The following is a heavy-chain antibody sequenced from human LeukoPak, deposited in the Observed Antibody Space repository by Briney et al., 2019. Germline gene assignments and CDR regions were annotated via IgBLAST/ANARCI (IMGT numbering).Heavy chain of an antibody. Sequence: ASVKVSCKASGYTFTGYYMHWVRQAPGQGLEWMGWINPNSGGTNYAQKFQGRVIMTLDTSISTAYMELSGLRSDDTAIYYCARVDGGDWYYFDYWGQGTLVTVSS. J-gene: IGHJ4*02. D-gene: IGHD2-21*02. V-gene: IGHV1-2*02. CDR2: INPNSGGT. CDR3: ARVDGGDWYYFDY. CDR1: GYTFTGYY.